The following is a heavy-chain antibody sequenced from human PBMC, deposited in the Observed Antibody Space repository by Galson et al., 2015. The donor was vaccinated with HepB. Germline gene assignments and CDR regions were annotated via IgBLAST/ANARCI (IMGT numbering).Heavy chain of an antibody. J-gene: IGHJ3*02. Sequence: SVKVSCKASGYTFTSYGISWVRQAPGQGLEWMGWISAYNGNTNYAQKLQGRVTMTTDTSTSTAYMELRGLRSDDTAVYYCARDLSSSIAARRRAFDIWGQGTMVTVSS. CDR3: ARDLSSSIAARRRAFDI. D-gene: IGHD6-6*01. CDR2: ISAYNGNT. V-gene: IGHV1-18*04. CDR1: GYTFTSYG.